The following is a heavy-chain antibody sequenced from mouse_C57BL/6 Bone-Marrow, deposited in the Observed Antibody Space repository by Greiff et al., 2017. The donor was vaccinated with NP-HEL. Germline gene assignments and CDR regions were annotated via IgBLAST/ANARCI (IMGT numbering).Heavy chain of an antibody. CDR2: ISSGGSYT. J-gene: IGHJ3*01. Sequence: EVKLVESGGDLVKPGGSLKLSCAASGFTFSSYDMSWVRQTPDKRLEWVATISSGGSYTYYPDSVKGRFTISRDNAKNTLYLQMSSLKSEDTAMYYCASPYDYDVAWFAYWGQGTLVTVSA. D-gene: IGHD2-4*01. V-gene: IGHV5-6*01. CDR3: ASPYDYDVAWFAY. CDR1: GFTFSSYD.